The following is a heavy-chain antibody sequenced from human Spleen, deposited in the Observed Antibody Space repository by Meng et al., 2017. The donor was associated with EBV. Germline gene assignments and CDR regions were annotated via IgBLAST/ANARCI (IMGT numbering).Heavy chain of an antibody. CDR3: ARDYFIYYESSGYTLGN. Sequence: VNLVRSGGEIKKTGSSAKVSWKISGCTFSSHASTWVRQGPGQGLEWMGGIIPVLGTARNAQKFQGRVTITADRSTSTAYMELSRLRSEDTAVYYCARDYFIYYESSGYTLGNWGQGTLVTVSS. CDR1: GCTFSSHA. D-gene: IGHD3-22*01. V-gene: IGHV1-69*06. J-gene: IGHJ4*02. CDR2: IIPVLGTA.